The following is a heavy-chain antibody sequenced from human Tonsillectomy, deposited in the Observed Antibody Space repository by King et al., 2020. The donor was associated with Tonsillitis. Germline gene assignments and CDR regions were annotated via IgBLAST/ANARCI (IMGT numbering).Heavy chain of an antibody. D-gene: IGHD3-3*01. J-gene: IGHJ6*02. CDR1: GFTFSSYG. Sequence: VQLVESGGGVVQPGRSLRLSCAASGFTFSSYGMHWVRQAPGKGLEWMAVISYDGSNKYYEDSLKGRITISRDNSKNTLDLQMSSLRAEDTAVYYCAKDGGVKGITVFGFYGMDVWGQGTTVTVSS. CDR2: ISYDGSNK. CDR3: AKDGGVKGITVFGFYGMDV. V-gene: IGHV3-30*18.